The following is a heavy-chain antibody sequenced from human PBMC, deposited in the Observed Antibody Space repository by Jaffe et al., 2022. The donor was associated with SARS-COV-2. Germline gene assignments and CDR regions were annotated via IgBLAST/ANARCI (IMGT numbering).Heavy chain of an antibody. Sequence: QVQLQESGPGLVKPSETLALTCTVSGYSISSGFFWGWIRQPPGKGLEWIGTIYHTGSTYDNPSLKSRATISVDTSKNQFSLKLSSLTAADTAVYYCVRDGGSGSYIVVWGQGTMVTVSS. CDR1: GYSISSGFF. CDR3: VRDGGSGSYIVV. J-gene: IGHJ3*01. V-gene: IGHV4-38-2*02. CDR2: IYHTGST. D-gene: IGHD3-10*01.